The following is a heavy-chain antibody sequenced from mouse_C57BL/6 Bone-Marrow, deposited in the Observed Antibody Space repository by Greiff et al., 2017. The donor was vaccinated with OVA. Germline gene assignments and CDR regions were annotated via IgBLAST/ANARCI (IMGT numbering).Heavy chain of an antibody. CDR3: ARRHDGSSLRVAY. CDR2: IHPNSGST. J-gene: IGHJ3*01. D-gene: IGHD1-1*01. V-gene: IGHV1-64*01. CDR1: GYTFTSYW. Sequence: QVQLQQPGAELVKPGASVKLSCKASGYTFTSYWMPWVKQRPGQGLEWIGMIHPNSGSTNYNEKFKSKATLTVDKSSSTAYMQLSSLTSEDSAVYYWARRHDGSSLRVAYWGQGTLVTVSA.